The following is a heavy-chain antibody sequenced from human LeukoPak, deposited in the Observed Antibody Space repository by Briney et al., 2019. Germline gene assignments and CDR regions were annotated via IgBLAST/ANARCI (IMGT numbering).Heavy chain of an antibody. J-gene: IGHJ4*02. Sequence: GGSLRLSCAASGFTFSSYSMNWVRQAPGKGLEWVSSISSSSSYIYYADSVKGRFTIFRGNAKNSLYLQMNSLRAEDTAVYYCAREVGNILTGYYIGYWGQGTLVTVSS. V-gene: IGHV3-21*01. CDR1: GFTFSSYS. CDR3: AREVGNILTGYYIGY. D-gene: IGHD3-9*01. CDR2: ISSSSSYI.